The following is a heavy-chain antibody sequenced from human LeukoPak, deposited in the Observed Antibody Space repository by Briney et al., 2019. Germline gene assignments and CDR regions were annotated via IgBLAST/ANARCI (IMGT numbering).Heavy chain of an antibody. D-gene: IGHD3-10*01. CDR1: GYTFTSYG. CDR3: ARDFKLLWFGELSYDCDY. Sequence: SVKFSCNASGYTFTSYGISWVRRAPGQGLEWMGWISAYNGNTNYAQKLQGRVTMTTDTSTSTAYMELRSLRSDDTAVYYCARDFKLLWFGELSYDCDYWGQGTLVTVSS. J-gene: IGHJ4*02. CDR2: ISAYNGNT. V-gene: IGHV1-18*01.